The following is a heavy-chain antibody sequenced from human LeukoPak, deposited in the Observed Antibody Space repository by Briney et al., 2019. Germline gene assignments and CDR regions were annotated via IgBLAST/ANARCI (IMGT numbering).Heavy chain of an antibody. CDR3: AREGTMVRGVMLAFDI. D-gene: IGHD3-10*01. CDR2: INTNTGNP. V-gene: IGHV7-4-1*02. CDR1: GYTFTSYA. J-gene: IGHJ3*02. Sequence: VASVKVSCKASGYTFTSYAMNWVRQAPGQGLEWMGWINTNTGNPTYAQGFTGRFVFSLDTSVSTAYLQISSLKAEDTAVYYCAREGTMVRGVMLAFDIWGQGTMVTVSS.